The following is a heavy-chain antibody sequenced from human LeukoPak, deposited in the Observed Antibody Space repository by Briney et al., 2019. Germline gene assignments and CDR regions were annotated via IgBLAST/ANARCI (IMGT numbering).Heavy chain of an antibody. J-gene: IGHJ4*02. CDR3: ARGPGDYVWGSYRRFDY. V-gene: IGHV4-34*01. CDR2: INHSGST. D-gene: IGHD3-16*02. Sequence: SETLSLTCAVYGGSFSGYYWSWIRQPPGKGLEWIGEINHSGSTNYNPSLKSRVTISVDTSKNRFSLKLSSVTAADTAVYYCARGPGDYVWGSYRRFDYWGQGTLVTVSS. CDR1: GGSFSGYY.